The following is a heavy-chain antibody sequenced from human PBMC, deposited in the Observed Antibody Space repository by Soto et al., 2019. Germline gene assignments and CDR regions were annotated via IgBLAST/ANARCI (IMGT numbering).Heavy chain of an antibody. D-gene: IGHD3-9*01. J-gene: IGHJ5*02. CDR1: GGTFSSYA. Sequence: GASVKVSCKASGGTFSSYAISWVRQAPGQGLEWMGGIIPIFGTANYAQKFQGRVTITADKSTSTAYMELSSLRSEDTAVYYCAADQEYYDILTGYSYNWFDPWGQGTLVTVSS. CDR2: IIPIFGTA. V-gene: IGHV1-69*06. CDR3: AADQEYYDILTGYSYNWFDP.